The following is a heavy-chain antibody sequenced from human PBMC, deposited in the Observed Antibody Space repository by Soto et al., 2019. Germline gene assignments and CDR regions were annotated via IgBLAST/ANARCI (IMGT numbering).Heavy chain of an antibody. CDR1: GYTFTSYD. CDR3: AGANGDFDY. Sequence: QVQLVQSGAEVKKPGASVKVSCKASGYTFTSYDINWVRQATGQGLEWLGWMNLNSGYTGSAQKFQGRVTMTRSNSIRTAYMELSSLTSEDTAVYYCAGANGDFDYWGQGTLVTVSS. CDR2: MNLNSGYT. D-gene: IGHD4-17*01. J-gene: IGHJ4*02. V-gene: IGHV1-8*01.